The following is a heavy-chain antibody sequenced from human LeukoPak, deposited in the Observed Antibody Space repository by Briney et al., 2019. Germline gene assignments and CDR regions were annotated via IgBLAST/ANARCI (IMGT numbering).Heavy chain of an antibody. D-gene: IGHD3-22*01. V-gene: IGHV4-59*01. J-gene: IGHJ1*01. CDR2: IYYTGST. CDR1: GGSISSYY. Sequence: SETLSLTCTVSGGSISSYYWSWIRQPPGKGLEWIGYIYYTGSTNYNPSLKSRITISVDTSKNQFSLKLSSVTAADTAVYYCARGCGDDYDSSPDNWGQGTLVTVSS. CDR3: ARGCGDDYDSSPDN.